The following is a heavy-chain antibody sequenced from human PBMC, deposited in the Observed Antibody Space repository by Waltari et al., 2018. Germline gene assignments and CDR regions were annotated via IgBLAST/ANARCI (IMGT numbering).Heavy chain of an antibody. Sequence: QLQLPETGPGLVKASETMSLTCTVSGRPINRSTYYWAWIRQPPGKGLEWIGSIYYSGSTYYNPSLKSRVTVSVDASKNQFSLKLSSVTAADTAVYYCGWSLAIQLGYWYFDLWGRGTLVTVSS. D-gene: IGHD5-18*01. CDR2: IYYSGST. CDR1: GRPINRSTYY. J-gene: IGHJ2*01. V-gene: IGHV4-39*01. CDR3: GWSLAIQLGYWYFDL.